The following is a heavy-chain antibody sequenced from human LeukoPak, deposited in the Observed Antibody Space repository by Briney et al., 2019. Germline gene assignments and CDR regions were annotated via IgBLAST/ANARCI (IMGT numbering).Heavy chain of an antibody. D-gene: IGHD4-17*01. J-gene: IGHJ4*02. V-gene: IGHV4-34*01. CDR3: APIYGDYSDFDS. Sequence: PSETLSLTCAVYGGSGNYYWSWVRQPPGKGLEWIGGITHTGNTHYNPSLKSRVSISLDTSKNQFFLKLSSVAAADTAVYYCAPIYGDYSDFDSWGQGTLVTVSS. CDR2: ITHTGNT. CDR1: GGSGNYY.